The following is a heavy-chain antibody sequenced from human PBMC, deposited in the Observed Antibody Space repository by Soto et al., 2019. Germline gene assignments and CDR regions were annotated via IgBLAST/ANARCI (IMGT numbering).Heavy chain of an antibody. CDR3: ARTSWDFWSGYTPRGMDV. J-gene: IGHJ6*02. D-gene: IGHD3-3*01. V-gene: IGHV3-53*01. CDR1: GFTVSSNY. CDR2: IYSGGST. Sequence: EVQLVESGGGLIQPGGSLRLSCAASGFTVSSNYMSWVRQAPGKGLEWVSVIYSGGSTYYADSVKGRFTISRDNSKNTLYLQMNSLRAEDRAVYYCARTSWDFWSGYTPRGMDVWGQGTTVTVSS.